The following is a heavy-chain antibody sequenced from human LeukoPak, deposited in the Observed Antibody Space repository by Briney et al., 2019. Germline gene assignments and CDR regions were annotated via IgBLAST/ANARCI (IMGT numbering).Heavy chain of an antibody. CDR3: ARHSPPFFFGSGSQLTYFFDI. Sequence: SETLSLTCTVPGDSISNYAWSWVRQPPGKGLEWIGYIHTSGSTNFNPSLKSRVTISIESSGRRFSLRLTSVTAADTAVYYCARHSPPFFFGSGSQLTYFFDIWGLGTLVSVS. V-gene: IGHV4-4*09. CDR2: IHTSGST. D-gene: IGHD3-10*01. CDR1: GDSISNYA. J-gene: IGHJ4*02.